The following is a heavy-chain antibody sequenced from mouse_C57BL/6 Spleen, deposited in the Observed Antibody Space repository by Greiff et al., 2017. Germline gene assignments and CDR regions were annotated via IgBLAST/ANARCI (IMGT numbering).Heavy chain of an antibody. CDR1: GFTFSSYG. V-gene: IGHV5-6*02. CDR3: ARPLYYGNYERYYFDY. J-gene: IGHJ2*01. Sequence: DVKLVESGGDLVKPGGSLKLSCAASGFTFSSYGMSWVRPTPDKRLEWVATISSGGSYTYYPASVTGRFTISRDTAKNTLYLQMSSLKSEDTAMYYCARPLYYGNYERYYFDYWGQGTTLTVSS. CDR2: ISSGGSYT. D-gene: IGHD2-1*01.